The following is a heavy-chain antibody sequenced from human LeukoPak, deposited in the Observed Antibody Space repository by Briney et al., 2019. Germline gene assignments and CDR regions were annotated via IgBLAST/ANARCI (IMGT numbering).Heavy chain of an antibody. D-gene: IGHD6-6*01. Sequence: ASVKVSCKASGYTFTSYDINWVRQATGQGLEWMGWMNSNSGNTGYAQKFQGRVTIARNTSISTAYMELSSLRSEDTAVYYCARGMYGSSSFLENYYYYYMDVWGKGTTVTVSS. CDR1: GYTFTSYD. J-gene: IGHJ6*03. CDR2: MNSNSGNT. CDR3: ARGMYGSSSFLENYYYYYMDV. V-gene: IGHV1-8*03.